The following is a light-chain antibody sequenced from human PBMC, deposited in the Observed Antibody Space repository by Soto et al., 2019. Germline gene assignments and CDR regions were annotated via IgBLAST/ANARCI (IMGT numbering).Light chain of an antibody. CDR1: QSVSTN. Sequence: EIARTQSPAPLSVSPGERATLSCRASQSVSTNLSWYQQKPGQAHRLLIYGAYTRATGIPDRFSGSGSGTEFTLTISSLQSEDFAVYYCQQFHNWPPITFGQGTRLEIK. CDR3: QQFHNWPPIT. V-gene: IGKV3-15*01. CDR2: GAY. J-gene: IGKJ5*01.